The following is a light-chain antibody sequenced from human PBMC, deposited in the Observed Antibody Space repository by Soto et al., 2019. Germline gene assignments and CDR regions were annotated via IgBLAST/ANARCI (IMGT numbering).Light chain of an antibody. CDR2: KAS. CDR3: QQYNGYPYT. CDR1: QSISSW. J-gene: IGKJ2*01. Sequence: DMPMTQSPSTLSASVGDRVTITCRASQSISSWLAWYQQKPGKAPKLLIYKASSLQSGVPSRFSGSGSGTEFTLTISSLQPDDFATYYCQQYNGYPYTFGQGTKLEIK. V-gene: IGKV1-5*03.